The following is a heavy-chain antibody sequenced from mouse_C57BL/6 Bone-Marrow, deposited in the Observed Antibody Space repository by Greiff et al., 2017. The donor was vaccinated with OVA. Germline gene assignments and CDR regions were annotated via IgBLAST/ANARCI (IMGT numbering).Heavy chain of an antibody. D-gene: IGHD1-1*01. V-gene: IGHV1-54*01. CDR1: GYAFTNYL. CDR2: INPGSGGT. Sequence: ESGAELVRPGTSVKVSCKASGYAFTNYLIEWVKQRPGQGLEWIGVINPGSGGTNYNEKFKGKATLTADKSSSTAYMQLSSLTSEDSAVYFCARKATVVATRAMDYWGQGTSVTVSS. J-gene: IGHJ4*01. CDR3: ARKATVVATRAMDY.